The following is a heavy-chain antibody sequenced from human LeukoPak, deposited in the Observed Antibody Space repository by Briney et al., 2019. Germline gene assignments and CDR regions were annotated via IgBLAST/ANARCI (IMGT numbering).Heavy chain of an antibody. V-gene: IGHV4-59*01. CDR3: VGSNAGGF. J-gene: IGHJ4*02. D-gene: IGHD3-16*01. CDR2: FYNFGTT. Sequence: SETLSLTCSVSGVSMSMYHWTWIRQPPGTGLEWIVSFYNFGTTNYSPSLKSRVAISVDTPKNQFSLRLTSVTAADTAVYYCVGSNAGGFWGPGIPVTVSS. CDR1: GVSMSMYH.